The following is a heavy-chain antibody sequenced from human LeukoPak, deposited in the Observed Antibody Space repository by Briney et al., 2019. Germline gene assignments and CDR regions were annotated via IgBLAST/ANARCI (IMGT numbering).Heavy chain of an antibody. D-gene: IGHD1-26*01. CDR1: GFTFSSFG. J-gene: IGHJ5*02. CDR2: LWYDASNK. V-gene: IGHV3-33*01. CDR3: VRGVGVSRFNYFDP. Sequence: GGSLRLSCAASGFTFSSFGMHWVRQAPGKGLEWVAVLWYDASNKYYADSVKGRFTISRDNSKNTLYLQMNSLRDDDTAVYYCVRGVGVSRFNYFDPWGQGTLVTVSS.